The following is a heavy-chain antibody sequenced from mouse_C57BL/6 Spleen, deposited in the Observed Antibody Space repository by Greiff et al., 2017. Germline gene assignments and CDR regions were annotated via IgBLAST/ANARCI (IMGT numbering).Heavy chain of an antibody. J-gene: IGHJ2*01. V-gene: IGHV14-2*01. CDR3: ARYASLYSPRDYFDY. Sequence: VQLQQSGAELVKPGASVKLSCTASGFNIKDYYMHWVKQRTEQGLEWIGRIDPEDGETKYAPQFQGKATIPADTSSTTAYLQLSSLTSEDTAVYYCARYASLYSPRDYFDYWGQGTTLTVSS. CDR2: IDPEDGET. D-gene: IGHD2-1*01. CDR1: GFNIKDYY.